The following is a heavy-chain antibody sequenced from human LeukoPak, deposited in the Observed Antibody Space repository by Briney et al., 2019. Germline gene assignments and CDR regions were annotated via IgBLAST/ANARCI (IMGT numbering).Heavy chain of an antibody. CDR1: GGTFISYA. J-gene: IGHJ3*02. CDR3: ARPHRPGYSYVLDAFDI. D-gene: IGHD5-18*01. V-gene: IGHV1-69*04. CDR2: IIPILGIA. Sequence: SVKVSSTASGGTFISYAISWGRQAPGQGLEWVGRIIPILGIANYTQKFQGRVTITADKPTSTAYMELSSLRSEDTAVYYCARPHRPGYSYVLDAFDIWGQGTMVTVSS.